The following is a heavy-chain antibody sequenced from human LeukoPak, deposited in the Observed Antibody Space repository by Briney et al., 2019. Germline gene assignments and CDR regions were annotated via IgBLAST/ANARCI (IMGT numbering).Heavy chain of an antibody. CDR3: ARTHCSGGNCCHFDY. D-gene: IGHD2-15*01. CDR1: GGSISNYY. CDR2: IYSSETT. V-gene: IGHV4-4*07. Sequence: PSETLSLTCTVSGGSISNYYGSWIRQPAGKGLEWIGRIYSSETTDYNPSLQGRAAMSVDTSKNQFSLKLSSVTAADTAVYYCARTHCSGGNCCHFDYWGQGTLVTVSS. J-gene: IGHJ4*02.